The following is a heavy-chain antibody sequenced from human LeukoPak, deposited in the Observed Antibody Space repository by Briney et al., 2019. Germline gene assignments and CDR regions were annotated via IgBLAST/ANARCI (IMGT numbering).Heavy chain of an antibody. D-gene: IGHD3-22*01. CDR2: IIPIFGTR. CDR1: RGTFSSYA. CDR3: ARGPLIINNYYDRRGLYFDY. J-gene: IGHJ4*02. Sequence: SVKVSCKTSRGTFSSYAINWVRQAPGQGLEWMGGIIPIFGTRKYAQKFQGRVSITADKSTSAAYVELSSLRSDDTAVYYCARGPLIINNYYDRRGLYFDYWGQGTLVTVSS. V-gene: IGHV1-69*06.